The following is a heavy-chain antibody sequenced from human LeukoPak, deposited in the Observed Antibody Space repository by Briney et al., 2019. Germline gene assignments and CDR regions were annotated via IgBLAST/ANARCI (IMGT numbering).Heavy chain of an antibody. CDR3: ARTGGYMVWGVQNWFEP. V-gene: IGHV4-39*01. D-gene: IGHD3-10*01. Sequence: SETLSLTCTVSGGSISSGSYYWGWVRQPPGKGLEWIGSGTTYYNPSLQSRVTISVGTSRNQFSLKLSSVTAADTAVYYCARTGGYMVWGVQNWFEPWGQGTLVTVSA. CDR1: GGSISSGSYY. CDR2: GTT. J-gene: IGHJ5*02.